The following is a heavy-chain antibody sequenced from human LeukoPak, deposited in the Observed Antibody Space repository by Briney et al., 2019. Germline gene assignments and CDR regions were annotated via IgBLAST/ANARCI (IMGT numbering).Heavy chain of an antibody. Sequence: SETLSLTCAVYGGSFSGYYWSWIRQAPGKGLEWIGEINHSGSTNYNASPKSRVTISADTSKNQFSLKLSSVPAADTAVYYCATGLQWLSAFDIWGQGTMVTVSS. CDR1: GGSFSGYY. CDR3: ATGLQWLSAFDI. V-gene: IGHV4-34*01. D-gene: IGHD6-19*01. CDR2: INHSGST. J-gene: IGHJ3*02.